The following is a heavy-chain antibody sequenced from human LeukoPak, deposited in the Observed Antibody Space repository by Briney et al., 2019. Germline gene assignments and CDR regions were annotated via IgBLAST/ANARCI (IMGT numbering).Heavy chain of an antibody. CDR1: GFAFINYD. Sequence: PVRSLKDSCAGSGFAFINYDIHWVHQGLGKGLELISGIGAAGDTHYSGTVKSRFTIFSENAKNSVYLLMNNLGAGDTAVYYCASGSVWGVTWFDAWGHGTLVTVSS. V-gene: IGHV3-13*01. CDR2: IGAAGDT. J-gene: IGHJ5*01. CDR3: ASGSVWGVTWFDA. D-gene: IGHD3-10*01.